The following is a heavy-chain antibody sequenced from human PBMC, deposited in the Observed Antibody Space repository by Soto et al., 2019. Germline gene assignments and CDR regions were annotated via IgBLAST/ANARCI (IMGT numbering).Heavy chain of an antibody. CDR2: IIPLFGTT. Sequence: ASVKVSCKASGGTFRSFAFSWVRQAPGHGLEWMGGIIPLFGTTNYAQRFQGRVTITADGSTSTAYMELSSLKSEETAIYYCAKDTDHAYDFWGQGTLVTVSS. CDR1: GGTFRSFA. D-gene: IGHD3-16*01. CDR3: AKDTDHAYDF. V-gene: IGHV1-69*13. J-gene: IGHJ4*02.